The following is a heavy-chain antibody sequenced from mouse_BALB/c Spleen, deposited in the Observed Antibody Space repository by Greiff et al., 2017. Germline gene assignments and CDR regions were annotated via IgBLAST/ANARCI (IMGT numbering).Heavy chain of an antibody. J-gene: IGHJ2*01. Sequence: VQLQQSGAELVRSGASVKLSCTASGFNIKDYYMHWVKQRPEQGLEWTGWIDPENGDTEYAPKFQGKATMTADTSSNTAYLQLSSLTSEDTAVYYCNAWSFDYWGQGTTLTVSS. CDR1: GFNIKDYY. CDR3: NAWSFDY. CDR2: IDPENGDT. V-gene: IGHV14-4*02.